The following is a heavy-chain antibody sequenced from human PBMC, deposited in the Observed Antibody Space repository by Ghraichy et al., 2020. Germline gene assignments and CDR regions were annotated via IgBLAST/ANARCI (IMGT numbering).Heavy chain of an antibody. CDR3: VRDRTVAGTGPHFDY. Sequence: GVLNISCAVSGFTLSSHWMHWVRQAPGKGLVWVSRIHPDGSDTTYADSVKGRFTISRDNAENMVYLQMNSLRAEDAAVYYCVRDRTVAGTGPHFDYWGQGTLVTVSS. V-gene: IGHV3-74*01. CDR2: IHPDGSDT. D-gene: IGHD6-13*01. J-gene: IGHJ4*02. CDR1: GFTLSSHW.